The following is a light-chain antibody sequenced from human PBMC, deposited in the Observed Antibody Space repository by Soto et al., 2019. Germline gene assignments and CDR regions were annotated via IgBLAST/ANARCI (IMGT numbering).Light chain of an antibody. CDR3: QQYGSSPVV. CDR1: QSVSSSY. CDR2: GAS. Sequence: EIVLTQSPGTLSLSPGERATLSCRASQSVSSSYLAWYQQKPGQAPRLLIYGASSRATGIPDRFSGSGSGTDFTLTISRLEPEDFAVYYCQQYGSSPVVFGQGTKVDIK. V-gene: IGKV3-20*01. J-gene: IGKJ1*01.